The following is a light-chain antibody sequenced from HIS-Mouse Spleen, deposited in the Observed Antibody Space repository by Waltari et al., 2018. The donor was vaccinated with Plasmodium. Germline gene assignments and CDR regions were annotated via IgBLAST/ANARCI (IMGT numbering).Light chain of an antibody. CDR1: QGISSY. J-gene: IGKJ4*01. CDR3: QQYYSYLLT. Sequence: AIRMTQSPSSFSASTGDRVTITCRASQGISSYLAWYQQKPGKAPKLLIYAASTLQSGVSSRFSGSGSGTDFTLTISGLQSEDFATYYCQQYYSYLLTFGGGTKVEIK. CDR2: AAS. V-gene: IGKV1-8*01.